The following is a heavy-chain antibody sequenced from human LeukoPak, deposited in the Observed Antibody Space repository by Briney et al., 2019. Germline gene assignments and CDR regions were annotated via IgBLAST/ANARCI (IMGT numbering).Heavy chain of an antibody. D-gene: IGHD4-11*01. CDR1: GLTFSSYW. J-gene: IGHJ5*02. V-gene: IGHV3-7*01. Sequence: GGSLRLSCAASGLTFSSYWMSWVRQAPGKGLEWVANIKQDGSEKYYVDSVKGRFTISRDNAKNSLYLQMNSLRAEDTAVYYCARDVPFKGYSSWFDPWGQGTLVTVSS. CDR3: ARDVPFKGYSSWFDP. CDR2: IKQDGSEK.